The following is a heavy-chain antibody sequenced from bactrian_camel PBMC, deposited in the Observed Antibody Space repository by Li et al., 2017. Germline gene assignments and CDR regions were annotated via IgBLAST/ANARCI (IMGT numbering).Heavy chain of an antibody. V-gene: IGHV3S54*01. CDR2: IAPAGGRT. CDR1: GNIASSYC. J-gene: IGHJ4*01. CDR3: AASAHCRPGLPRPHHFDD. D-gene: IGHD3*01. Sequence: VQAGGSLRLSCAASGNIASSYCMGWFRQAPGKEREGVAAIAPAGGRTNYADSVKSRFTISRDIDKETVYLQMNSVQPEDTGLYTCAASAHCRPGLPRPHHFDDWGQGTQVTVS.